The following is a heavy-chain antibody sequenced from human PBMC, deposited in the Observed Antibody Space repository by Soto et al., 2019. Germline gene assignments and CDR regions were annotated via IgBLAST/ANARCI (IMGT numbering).Heavy chain of an antibody. V-gene: IGHV4-39*01. Sequence: SETLSLTCTVSGGSISSSSYYWGWIRQPPGKGLEWIGSIYYSGSTYYNPSLKSRVTISVDTSKNQFSLKLSSVTAADTAVYYCARAPFIRSSFYYYCCMDVWGQGTPVTVAS. D-gene: IGHD6-6*01. CDR3: ARAPFIRSSFYYYCCMDV. J-gene: IGHJ6*02. CDR2: IYYSGST. CDR1: GGSISSSSYY.